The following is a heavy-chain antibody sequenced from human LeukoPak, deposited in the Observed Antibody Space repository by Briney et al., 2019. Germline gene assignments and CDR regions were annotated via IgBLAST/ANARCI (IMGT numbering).Heavy chain of an antibody. Sequence: SETLSLTCTVSGDSISSYYWSWIRQPPGKGLEWTGYIYYSGSTNYNPSLKSRVTISVDTSKNQFSLKLSSVTAADTAVYYCARAQARRWRVVHDYWGQGTLVTVSS. D-gene: IGHD2-2*01. J-gene: IGHJ4*02. CDR2: IYYSGST. CDR1: GDSISSYY. CDR3: ARAQARRWRVVHDY. V-gene: IGHV4-59*01.